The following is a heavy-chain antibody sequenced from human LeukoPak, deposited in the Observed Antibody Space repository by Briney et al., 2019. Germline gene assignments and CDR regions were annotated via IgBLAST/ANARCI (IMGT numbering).Heavy chain of an antibody. V-gene: IGHV3-53*01. J-gene: IGHJ4*02. CDR1: GFTVSSNY. D-gene: IGHD6-13*01. CDR3: ASDHSYSSSWYSFDY. CDR2: IYSGGST. Sequence: GGSLRLSCAASGFTVSSNYMSWVRQAPGKGLDCVSVIYSGGSTYYEDSVKGRFTISRDNSKNTLYLQMNSLRAEDTAVYYCASDHSYSSSWYSFDYWGQGTLVTVSS.